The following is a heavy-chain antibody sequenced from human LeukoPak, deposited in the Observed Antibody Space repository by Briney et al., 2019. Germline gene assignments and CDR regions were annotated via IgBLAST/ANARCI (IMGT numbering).Heavy chain of an antibody. J-gene: IGHJ3*02. CDR3: AREGSAFWLTMVRGAHDAFDI. CDR2: INPNSGGT. CDR1: GYTFTGYY. Sequence: VASVKVSCKASGYTFTGYYMHWVRQAPGQGLEWMGWINPNSGGTNYAQKFQGRVTMTRDTSISTAYMELSRLRSDDTAVYYCAREGSAFWLTMVRGAHDAFDIWGQGTMVTVSS. D-gene: IGHD3-10*01. V-gene: IGHV1-2*02.